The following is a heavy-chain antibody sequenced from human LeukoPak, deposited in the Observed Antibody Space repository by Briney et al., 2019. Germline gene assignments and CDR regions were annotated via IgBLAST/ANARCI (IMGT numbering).Heavy chain of an antibody. CDR2: ISYSGST. J-gene: IGHJ5*02. D-gene: IGHD5-18*01. CDR3: ARGGQLNWFDP. CDR1: GDSISSSY. V-gene: IGHV4-59*01. Sequence: PSETLSLTCTVSGDSISSSYWSWIRQPPGKGLEWIGYISYSGSTSSNPSLRSRVTIPVDTSKNQFSLRLTSVTAADTAMYYCARGGQLNWFDPWGQGTLVTVSS.